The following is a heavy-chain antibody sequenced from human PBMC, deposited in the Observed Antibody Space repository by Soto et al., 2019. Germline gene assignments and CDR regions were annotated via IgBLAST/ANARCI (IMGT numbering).Heavy chain of an antibody. D-gene: IGHD2-21*01. CDR2: IIPMLAAP. CDR1: GGSFRTYA. J-gene: IGHJ2*01. Sequence: QGQLVQSGAEVKKPGSSVKVSCKASGGSFRTYAINWVRQAPGQGLEWMGGIIPMLAAPTYAQKCQGRLTIPADASTTTVYMDLSSLTSEDTAVYYCARVGPPSPSVIWFFDLWGRGTLVTVSS. CDR3: ARVGPPSPSVIWFFDL. V-gene: IGHV1-69*01.